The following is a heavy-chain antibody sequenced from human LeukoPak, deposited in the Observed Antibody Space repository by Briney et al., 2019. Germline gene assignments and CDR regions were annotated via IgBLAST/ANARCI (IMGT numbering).Heavy chain of an antibody. Sequence: GGSLRLSCAASGITVSSNYMSWVRQAPGKGLEWVSVMYSGGNTYYADSVKGRFTISKDKSKNTLYLQMNSLRAEDTAVYYCARGIGSTVFFDHWGQGTLVTVSS. CDR2: MYSGGNT. D-gene: IGHD4-11*01. CDR3: ARGIGSTVFFDH. J-gene: IGHJ4*02. V-gene: IGHV3-53*01. CDR1: GITVSSNY.